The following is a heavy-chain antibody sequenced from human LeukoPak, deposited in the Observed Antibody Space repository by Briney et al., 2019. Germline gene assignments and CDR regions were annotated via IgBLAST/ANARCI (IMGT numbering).Heavy chain of an antibody. V-gene: IGHV4-61*01. Sequence: SETLPRTGTGSGVTVSSGSYYWTWIRQPPGKGLECIGYIYYSETTNYNPSLKSRVTISVDTSKNQFSRKLGSVTAADTAVYYCARVGIAVASPFFDYWGQGTLVTVSS. CDR2: IYYSETT. CDR1: GVTVSSGSYY. J-gene: IGHJ4*02. CDR3: ARVGIAVASPFFDY. D-gene: IGHD6-19*01.